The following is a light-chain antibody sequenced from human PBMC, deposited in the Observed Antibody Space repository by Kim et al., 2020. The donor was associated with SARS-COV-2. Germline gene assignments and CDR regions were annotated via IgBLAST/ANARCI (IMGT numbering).Light chain of an antibody. Sequence: PGQTARVTCGGENIGSESVHWYQQKPGQAPGLVIYYDSDRPSGIPERFSGSNSGNTATLTISRVEAGDEADYYCQVWDSRSDHIVFGTGTKVTVL. V-gene: IGLV3-21*04. CDR1: NIGSES. CDR3: QVWDSRSDHIV. J-gene: IGLJ1*01. CDR2: YDS.